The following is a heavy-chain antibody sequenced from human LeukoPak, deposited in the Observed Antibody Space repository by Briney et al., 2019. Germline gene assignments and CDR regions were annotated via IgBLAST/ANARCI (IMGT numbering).Heavy chain of an antibody. CDR2: FSAYNGNT. CDR1: GYTFTSYG. Sequence: GASVKVSCKASGYTFTSYGISWVRQAPGQGLRWMGWFSAYNGNTNYEPKLQGRVTMTTDTSTSTAYMELRSLRSDDTAVYYCARGYCSGGSCYRNWFDPWGQGTLVTVSS. CDR3: ARGYCSGGSCYRNWFDP. V-gene: IGHV1-18*01. D-gene: IGHD2-15*01. J-gene: IGHJ5*02.